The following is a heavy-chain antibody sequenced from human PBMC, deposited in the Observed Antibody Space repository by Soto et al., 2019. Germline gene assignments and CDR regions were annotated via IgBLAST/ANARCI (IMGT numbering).Heavy chain of an antibody. CDR3: ARGAARRTNYYYYYMDV. D-gene: IGHD6-6*01. Sequence: GGSLRLSCAASGFTFSSYWMSWVRQAPGKGLEWVANIKQDGSEKYYVDSVKGRFTISRDNAKNSLYLQMNSLRAEDTAVYYCARGAARRTNYYYYYMDVWGKGTTVTVSS. CDR1: GFTFSSYW. CDR2: IKQDGSEK. V-gene: IGHV3-7*01. J-gene: IGHJ6*03.